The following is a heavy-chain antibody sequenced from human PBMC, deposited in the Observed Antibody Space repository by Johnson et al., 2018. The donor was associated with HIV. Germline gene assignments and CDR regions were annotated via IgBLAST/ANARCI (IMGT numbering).Heavy chain of an antibody. V-gene: IGHV3-30-3*01. CDR2: ISSDGSNK. Sequence: QMLLVESGGALVQPGGSLRLSCAASGFTFSSYAMHWVRQAPGKGLEWVAVISSDGSNKYYADSVKGRFTISRDNSKNTLYLQMNSLRAEDTAVYYCARDRGYSSSSANAFDIWGQGKMVTVSS. CDR3: ARDRGYSSSSANAFDI. CDR1: GFTFSSYA. D-gene: IGHD6-6*01. J-gene: IGHJ3*02.